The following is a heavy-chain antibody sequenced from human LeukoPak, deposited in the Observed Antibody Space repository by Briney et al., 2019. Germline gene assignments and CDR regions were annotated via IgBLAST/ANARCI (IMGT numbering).Heavy chain of an antibody. J-gene: IGHJ4*02. D-gene: IGHD6-19*01. Sequence: QPGGSLRLSCVASGFTFSNYWMHWVRQAPGKGLVWVSRINSDGGSTTYADSVKGRFTISRDNAKNTLYLQMNSLRAEDTALYYCARDGLSSSGWYYWGQGTLVTVSS. CDR2: INSDGGST. CDR1: GFTFSNYW. V-gene: IGHV3-74*01. CDR3: ARDGLSSSGWYY.